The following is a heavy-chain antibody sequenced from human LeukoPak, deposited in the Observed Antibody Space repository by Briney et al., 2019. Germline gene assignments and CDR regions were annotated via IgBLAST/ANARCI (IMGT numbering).Heavy chain of an antibody. CDR2: IYYSGST. D-gene: IGHD2-8*01. CDR1: GASISGYY. V-gene: IGHV4-59*01. J-gene: IGHJ6*02. Sequence: SETLSLTCTVSGASISGYYWSWIRQPPGKGLEWIGYIYYSGSTKYNPSLKSRVTISIDTSKNQFSLELNSVTAADTAVYYCARGTNRNYYYGMDVWGQGTTVTVSS. CDR3: ARGTNRNYYYGMDV.